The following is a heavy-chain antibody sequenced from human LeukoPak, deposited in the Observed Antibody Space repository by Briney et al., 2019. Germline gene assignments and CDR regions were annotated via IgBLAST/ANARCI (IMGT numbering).Heavy chain of an antibody. J-gene: IGHJ6*03. D-gene: IGHD4-17*01. V-gene: IGHV3-74*01. CDR1: GFTFSSYW. Sequence: GGSLRLSCAASGFTFSSYWMHWVRQAPGKGLVWVSRINSDGSSTSYADSVKGRFTISRDNAKNTLYLQMNSLRAEDTAVYYCASNYGDYGYYYYYMDVWGKGTTVTVSS. CDR2: INSDGSST. CDR3: ASNYGDYGYYYYYMDV.